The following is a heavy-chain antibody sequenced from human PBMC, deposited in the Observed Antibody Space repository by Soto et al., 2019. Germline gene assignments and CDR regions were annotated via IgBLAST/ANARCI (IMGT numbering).Heavy chain of an antibody. D-gene: IGHD3-22*01. J-gene: IGHJ6*02. V-gene: IGHV3-73*01. CDR3: TRHDEDSSGYYRRYYGMDV. Sequence: EVQLVESGGGLVQPGGSLKLSCAASGFTFSGSAMHWVRQASGKGLEWVGRIRSKANSYATAYAASVKGRFTISRDDSKNTAYLQMNSPKTEDTAVYYCTRHDEDSSGYYRRYYGMDVWGQGTTVTVSS. CDR1: GFTFSGSA. CDR2: IRSKANSYAT.